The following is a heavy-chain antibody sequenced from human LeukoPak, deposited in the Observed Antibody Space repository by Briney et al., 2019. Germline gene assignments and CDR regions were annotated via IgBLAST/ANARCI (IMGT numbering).Heavy chain of an antibody. CDR1: GFTFDDYG. V-gene: IGHV3-20*04. CDR2: INWNGGST. J-gene: IGHJ3*02. CDR3: ARDRRYYDSSGYYPQLDAFDI. D-gene: IGHD3-22*01. Sequence: GGSLRLSCAASGFTFDDYGMSWVRQAPGKGLEWVSGINWNGGSTGYADSVKGRFTISRDNAKNSLYLQMNSLRAEDTALYYCARDRRYYDSSGYYPQLDAFDIWGQGTMVTVSS.